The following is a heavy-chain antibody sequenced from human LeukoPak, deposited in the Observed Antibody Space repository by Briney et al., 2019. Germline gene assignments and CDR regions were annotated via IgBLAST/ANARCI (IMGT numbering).Heavy chain of an antibody. D-gene: IGHD5-18*01. J-gene: IGHJ4*02. V-gene: IGHV4-59*01. CDR1: GGSISSYY. Sequence: SETLSLTCTVSGGSISSYYRSWIRQPPGKGLEWIGYIYYSGSTNYNPSLKSRVTISVDTSKNQFSLKLSSVTAADTAVYYCARVRDSYGPRFDYWGQGTLVTVSS. CDR2: IYYSGST. CDR3: ARVRDSYGPRFDY.